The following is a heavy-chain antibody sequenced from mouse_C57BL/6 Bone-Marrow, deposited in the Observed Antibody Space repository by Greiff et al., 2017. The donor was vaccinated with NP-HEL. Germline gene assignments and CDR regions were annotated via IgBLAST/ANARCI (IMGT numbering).Heavy chain of an antibody. J-gene: IGHJ2*01. CDR1: GFTFSSYA. D-gene: IGHD3-3*01. V-gene: IGHV5-4*01. Sequence: EVNLVESGGGLVKPGGSLKLSCAASGFTFSSYAMSWVRQTPEKRLEWVATISDGGSYTYYPDNVKGRFTISRDNAKNNLYLQMSHLKSEDTAMYYCAREGGDVDYWGQGTTLTVSS. CDR2: ISDGGSYT. CDR3: AREGGDVDY.